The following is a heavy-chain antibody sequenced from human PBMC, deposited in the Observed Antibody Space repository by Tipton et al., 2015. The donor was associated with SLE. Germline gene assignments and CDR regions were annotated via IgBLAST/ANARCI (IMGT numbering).Heavy chain of an antibody. J-gene: IGHJ3*01. CDR3: ARRYRNPAPDSLDL. CDR2: IYYSGNT. V-gene: IGHV4-59*01. CDR1: GGSISSYF. Sequence: LRLSCTVSGGSISSYFWGWIRQHPGKGLEWIGYIYYSGNTYYNPSLKSRVTISVDTSNNQFSLNLSSVTAADTAVYYCARRYRNPAPDSLDLWGLGTVVTVSS. D-gene: IGHD1-14*01.